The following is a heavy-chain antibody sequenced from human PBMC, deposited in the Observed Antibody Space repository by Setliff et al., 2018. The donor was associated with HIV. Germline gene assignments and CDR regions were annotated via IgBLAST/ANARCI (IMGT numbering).Heavy chain of an antibody. D-gene: IGHD3-10*01. Sequence: ASVKVSCKASGYIFTNYGITWVRQAPGQGLEWMGWISADNGNTNYAQKLQGRVTMTTDTSTSTAEMELRSLRSDDTAVYYCARVPGARPYYYYYMDVWGKGTTVTVSS. J-gene: IGHJ6*03. V-gene: IGHV1-18*01. CDR3: ARVPGARPYYYYYMDV. CDR1: GYIFTNYG. CDR2: ISADNGNT.